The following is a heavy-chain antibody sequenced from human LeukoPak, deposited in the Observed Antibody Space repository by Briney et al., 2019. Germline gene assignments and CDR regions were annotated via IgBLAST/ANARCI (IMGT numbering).Heavy chain of an antibody. V-gene: IGHV1-18*01. CDR3: ARVSRYYYDSSGYTGGPVDY. D-gene: IGHD3-22*01. CDR1: GYTFTSYG. CDR2: ISAYNGNT. Sequence: ASVKVSCKASGYTFTSYGISWVRQAPGQGLEWMGWISAYNGNTNYAQKLQGRVTMTTDTSTRTAYMELRRLRSDATAVYYCARVSRYYYDSSGYTGGPVDYWGQGNLVTVSS. J-gene: IGHJ4*02.